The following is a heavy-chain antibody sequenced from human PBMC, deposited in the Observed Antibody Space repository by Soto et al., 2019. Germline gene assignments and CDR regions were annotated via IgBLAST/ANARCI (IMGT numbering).Heavy chain of an antibody. J-gene: IGHJ4*02. CDR2: INAGNGNT. CDR1: GYTFTNYA. Sequence: QVQLVQSGAEEKKPGASVKVSCKASGYTFTNYATHWVRQAPGQRREWMGWINAGNGNTKYSQKFQGRVTMTRDTSASTAYMELSSLRSEDTAVYYSARVSGYYLPDYWGQGTVVTVSS. D-gene: IGHD5-12*01. V-gene: IGHV1-3*05. CDR3: ARVSGYYLPDY.